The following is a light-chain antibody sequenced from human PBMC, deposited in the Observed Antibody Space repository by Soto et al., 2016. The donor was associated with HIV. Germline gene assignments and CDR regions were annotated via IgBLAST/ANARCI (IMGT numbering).Light chain of an antibody. CDR3: QQSYSSPFT. CDR2: GAS. V-gene: IGKV1-39*01. J-gene: IGKJ3*01. CDR1: QSISTY. Sequence: DIQMTQSPSSLSASVGDRVTITCRASQSISTYLNWYQQKPGKAPKVLIHGASSLQSGVPSRFSGSGSGTDFTLTISSLQPEDFATYYCQQSYSSPFTFGPGTQSGYQT.